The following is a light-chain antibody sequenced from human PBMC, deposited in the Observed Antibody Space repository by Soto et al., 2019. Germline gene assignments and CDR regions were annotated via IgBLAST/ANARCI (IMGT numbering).Light chain of an antibody. CDR1: QSVSSNY. CDR3: QQYGSSPPIT. J-gene: IGKJ5*01. V-gene: IGKV3-20*01. CDR2: GAF. Sequence: EIVLTQSPGTLSLSPGERATLSYRASQSVSSNYLAWYQQKPGQAPRLLIYGAFIRASGIPDRFSGSGSGTDFTLTISRLEPEDFAVYYCQQYGSSPPITFGQGTRLEIK.